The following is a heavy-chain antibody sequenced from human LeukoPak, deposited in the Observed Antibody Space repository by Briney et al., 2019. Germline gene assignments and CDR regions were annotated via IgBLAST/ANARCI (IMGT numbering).Heavy chain of an antibody. CDR2: ISGSGGST. Sequence: GGSLRLSCEASGFTFSSYDMNWVRQAPGKGLEGVSVISGSGGSTDYADPVKGRFSISRDNSKNTLYLQMNSLRAEDTAVYYCAKGQLWFGEFSYFDYWGQGTLVTVSS. J-gene: IGHJ4*02. CDR3: AKGQLWFGEFSYFDY. D-gene: IGHD3-10*01. V-gene: IGHV3-23*01. CDR1: GFTFSSYD.